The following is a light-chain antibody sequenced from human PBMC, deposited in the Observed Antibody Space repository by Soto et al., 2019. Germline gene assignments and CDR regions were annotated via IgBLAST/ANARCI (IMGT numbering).Light chain of an antibody. CDR3: QQLHSYPFT. J-gene: IGKJ5*01. CDR1: RGIGTW. CDR2: AAT. Sequence: DIQMTQAPSSVSASVGDRVTITCRASRGIGTWLAWYQQKPGKGPKLLTYAATTLQSGVPSRFSGSGSGTDFTLTINSLQPEDLATYYCQQLHSYPFTFGQGTRLEIK. V-gene: IGKV1-12*01.